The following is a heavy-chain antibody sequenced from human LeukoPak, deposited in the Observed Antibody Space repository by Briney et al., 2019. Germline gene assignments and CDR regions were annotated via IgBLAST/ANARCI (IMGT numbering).Heavy chain of an antibody. D-gene: IGHD1-26*01. CDR3: AREGLGATRRCYFDY. CDR1: GFTVSSNY. J-gene: IGHJ4*02. Sequence: GGSLRLSCAASGFTVSSNYMSWVRQAPGKGLEWVSVIYSGGSTYYADSVKGRFTISRDNSKNTLYLQMNSLRAEDTAVYYCAREGLGATRRCYFDYWGQGTLVTVSS. V-gene: IGHV3-53*01. CDR2: IYSGGST.